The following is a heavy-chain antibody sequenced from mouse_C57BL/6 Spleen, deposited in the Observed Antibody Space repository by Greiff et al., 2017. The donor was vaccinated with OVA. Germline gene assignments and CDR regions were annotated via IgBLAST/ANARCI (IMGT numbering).Heavy chain of an antibody. V-gene: IGHV1-69*01. J-gene: IGHJ2*01. CDR1: GYTFTSYW. Sequence: VQLQQPGAELVMPGASVKLSCKASGYTFTSYWMHWVKQRPGQGLEWIGEIDPSDSYTNYNQKFKGKSTLTVDKSSSTAYMQLSSLTSEDSAVYYCARIGGAYDYDGDYWGQGTTLTVSS. CDR3: ARIGGAYDYDGDY. CDR2: IDPSDSYT. D-gene: IGHD2-4*01.